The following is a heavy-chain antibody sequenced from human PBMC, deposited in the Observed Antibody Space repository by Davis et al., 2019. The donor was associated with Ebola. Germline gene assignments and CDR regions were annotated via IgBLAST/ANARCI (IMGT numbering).Heavy chain of an antibody. CDR3: ASNTWYYYGMDV. CDR2: IYSGGST. Sequence: GGSLRLSCAASGFTVSSNYMSWVRQAPGKGLEWVSVIYSGGSTYYADSVKGRFTISRENSKNTLYLQMNSLRAEDTAVYYCASNTWYYYGMDVWGQGTTVTVSS. V-gene: IGHV3-53*01. D-gene: IGHD3-16*01. CDR1: GFTVSSNY. J-gene: IGHJ6*02.